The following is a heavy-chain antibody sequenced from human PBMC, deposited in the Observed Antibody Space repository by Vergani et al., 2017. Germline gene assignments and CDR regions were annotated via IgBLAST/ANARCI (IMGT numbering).Heavy chain of an antibody. CDR3: PRYLCPGGSCIGFDY. Sequence: QVQLQESGPGLVKPSETLSLTCTVSGGSISGHYWSWIRQAPGKGLDWVGYIYYTGDTRSNPSLTSRISMSLDTSRSQFSLTVKSVTVADTAVYYCPRYLCPGGSCIGFDYWGQGILVTVSS. D-gene: IGHD2-8*02. CDR1: GGSISGHY. V-gene: IGHV4-59*11. J-gene: IGHJ4*02. CDR2: IYYTGDT.